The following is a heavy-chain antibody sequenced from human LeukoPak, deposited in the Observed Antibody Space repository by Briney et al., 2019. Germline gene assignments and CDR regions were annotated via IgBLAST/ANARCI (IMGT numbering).Heavy chain of an antibody. CDR2: IKTDGSGK. Sequence: GGSLRLSCEGSGFTFSNYWMGWVRQAPGKGLQWVANIKTDGSGKYYVDSVKGRFTISRDNAENSLYLQMNSLRAEDTAVYYCATYSSLNRREFQYWGQGTLLTVSS. D-gene: IGHD3-22*01. J-gene: IGHJ1*01. CDR1: GFTFSNYW. CDR3: ATYSSLNRREFQY. V-gene: IGHV3-7*01.